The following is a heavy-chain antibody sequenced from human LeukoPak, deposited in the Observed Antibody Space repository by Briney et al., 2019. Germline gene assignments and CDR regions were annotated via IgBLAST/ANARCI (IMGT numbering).Heavy chain of an antibody. J-gene: IGHJ4*02. V-gene: IGHV4-39*07. D-gene: IGHD2/OR15-2a*01. CDR3: ARDYLLDY. CDR1: GGSISSSSYY. CDR2: IYYSGST. Sequence: SETLSLTCTVSGGSISSSSYYWGWIRQPPGKGLEGIGSIYYSGSTYYNPSLKSRVTISVDTSKNQFSLKLSSVTAADTAVYYCARDYLLDYWGQGTLVTVSS.